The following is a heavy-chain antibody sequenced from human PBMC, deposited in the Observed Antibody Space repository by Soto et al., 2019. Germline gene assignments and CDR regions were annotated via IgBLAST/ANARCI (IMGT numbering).Heavy chain of an antibody. J-gene: IGHJ6*02. D-gene: IGHD3-3*01. Sequence: ASVKVSCKASEGTFSSYSMSWVRQAPGQGLEWMGGIIPIFGTANYAQKFQGRVTITADESTSTAYMELSSLRSEDTAVYYCARDFVYDFWSGYYNYYYYGMDVWGQGTTVTVSS. V-gene: IGHV1-69*13. CDR2: IIPIFGTA. CDR3: ARDFVYDFWSGYYNYYYYGMDV. CDR1: EGTFSSYS.